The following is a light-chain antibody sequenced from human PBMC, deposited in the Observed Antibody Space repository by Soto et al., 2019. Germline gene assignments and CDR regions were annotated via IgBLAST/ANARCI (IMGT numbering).Light chain of an antibody. V-gene: IGKV1-33*01. J-gene: IGKJ5*01. CDR1: QDISNY. Sequence: DIQMTQSPSSLSASVVDRVTITCQASQDISNYLNWYQQKPGKAPKLLIYDASNLETGVPSRFSGSGSGTHFSLTISSLQPEDIATYYCQQFDRFPITFGQGTRLEIK. CDR2: DAS. CDR3: QQFDRFPIT.